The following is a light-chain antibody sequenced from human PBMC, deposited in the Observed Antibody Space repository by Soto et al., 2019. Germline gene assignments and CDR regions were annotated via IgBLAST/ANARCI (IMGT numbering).Light chain of an antibody. CDR1: QSVSSN. V-gene: IGKV3-15*01. CDR3: QQYNNWPPLT. J-gene: IGKJ4*01. CDR2: GAS. Sequence: EIVMTQSPATLSVSPGERATLSCRASQSVSSNLAWYQQKPGQAPRLLIYGASTRATCIPARFSGSGTGTEFTLTISSRQSEDVAVDYCQQYNNWPPLTFGGGTKVEIK.